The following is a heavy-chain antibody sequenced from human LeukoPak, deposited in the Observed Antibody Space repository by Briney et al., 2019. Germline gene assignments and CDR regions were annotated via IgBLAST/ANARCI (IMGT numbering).Heavy chain of an antibody. CDR1: GYTFTSYG. D-gene: IGHD2-2*01. V-gene: IGHV1-18*01. J-gene: IGHJ4*02. CDR3: ARDEKYIVVVPAAISPFDY. Sequence: ASVKVSCKASGYTFTSYGISWVRQAPGQGLEWMGWISAYNGNTNYAQKLQGRVTMTTDTSTSTAYMELRSLRSDDTAVYYCARDEKYIVVVPAAISPFDYWGQGTLVTVSS. CDR2: ISAYNGNT.